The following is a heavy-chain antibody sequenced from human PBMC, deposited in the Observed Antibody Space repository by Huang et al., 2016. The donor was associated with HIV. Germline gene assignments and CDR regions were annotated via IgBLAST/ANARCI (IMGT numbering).Heavy chain of an antibody. J-gene: IGHJ6*02. V-gene: IGHV3-7*01. D-gene: IGHD2-8*01. CDR2: IRQDGSEK. Sequence: LVESGGGLVRPGGSLRLSCAGSPVTFRAYWMTWVRQSPGRGLEGVCSIRQDGSEKHYVDSVEGRFNISRDNGKKLLFLEMRSLGVDDTAVYFCATKADAMDVWGQGTTVIVSS. CDR3: ATKADAMDV. CDR1: PVTFRAYW.